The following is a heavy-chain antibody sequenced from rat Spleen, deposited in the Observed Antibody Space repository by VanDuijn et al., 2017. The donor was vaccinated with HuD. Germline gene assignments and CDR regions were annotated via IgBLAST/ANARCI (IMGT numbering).Heavy chain of an antibody. CDR2: INSAGST. CDR3: ARSMDA. J-gene: IGHJ4*01. CDR1: DYSITSNY. V-gene: IGHV3-3*01. Sequence: EVQLQESGPGLVKPSQSLSLTCSVTDYSITSNYWDWIRKFPGNKMEWMGYINSAGSTNYNPSPKSRISITRDTSKNQFFLQVNSVTTEDTATYYCARSMDAWGQGASVTVSS.